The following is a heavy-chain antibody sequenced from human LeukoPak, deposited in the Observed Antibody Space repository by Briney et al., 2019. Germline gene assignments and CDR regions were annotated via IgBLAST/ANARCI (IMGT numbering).Heavy chain of an antibody. D-gene: IGHD5-18*01. Sequence: SETLSLTCTVSGGSTASSSHYWGWIRQSPGKGLEWIAIMYYTGSTYYNPPLKSRVSISVDTSRNQFSLKLTFVTAADMAVYYCARHRIQPPVLMDVWGQGTTVTVSS. CDR1: GGSTASSSHY. CDR2: MYYTGST. CDR3: ARHRIQPPVLMDV. V-gene: IGHV4-39*01. J-gene: IGHJ6*02.